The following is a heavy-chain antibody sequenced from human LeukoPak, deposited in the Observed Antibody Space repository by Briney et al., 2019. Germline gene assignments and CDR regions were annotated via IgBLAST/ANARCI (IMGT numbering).Heavy chain of an antibody. CDR1: GFTFSSYS. D-gene: IGHD5-12*01. CDR3: ARDHRDIVATEFDY. V-gene: IGHV3-23*01. Sequence: QPGGSLRLSCAASGFTFSSYSVSWVRQAPGKGLEWVSGISGSGVRTYYADSVQGRFTISRDNSKNTLYLQMNGLRAEDTAVYYCARDHRDIVATEFDYWGQGTLVTVSS. J-gene: IGHJ4*02. CDR2: ISGSGVRT.